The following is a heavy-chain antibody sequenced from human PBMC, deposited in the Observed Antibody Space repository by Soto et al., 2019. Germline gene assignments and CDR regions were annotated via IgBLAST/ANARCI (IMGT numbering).Heavy chain of an antibody. CDR3: ARGGGYDSFDY. J-gene: IGHJ4*02. CDR1: GASISYGGFS. CDR2: ISHLEST. V-gene: IGHV4-30-2*06. Sequence: SETLSLTCTVSGASISYGGFSWSWIRQSPGKGLEWIGYISHLESTYFHPSFKSRLTMSIDRTRNQFSLKLSSVTAADMAVYYCARGGGYDSFDYWGQGVLVTV. D-gene: IGHD5-12*01.